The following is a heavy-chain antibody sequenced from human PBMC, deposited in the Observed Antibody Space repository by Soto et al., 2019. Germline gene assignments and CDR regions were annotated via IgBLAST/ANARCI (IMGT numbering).Heavy chain of an antibody. V-gene: IGHV2-5*02. J-gene: IGHJ4*02. CDR1: GFSLSISAVG. CDR3: AHLPVTNTGYYFDY. D-gene: IGHD4-17*01. CDR2: IYWDDDK. Sequence: QITLKESGPTLVKPTQTLTLTCTFSGFSLSISAVGVGWIRQPPGKALEWLALIYWDDDKRYSPSLKSRLTITQDTSKNQVVLTMANMDPVDTATYYCAHLPVTNTGYYFDYWGQGTLVTVSS.